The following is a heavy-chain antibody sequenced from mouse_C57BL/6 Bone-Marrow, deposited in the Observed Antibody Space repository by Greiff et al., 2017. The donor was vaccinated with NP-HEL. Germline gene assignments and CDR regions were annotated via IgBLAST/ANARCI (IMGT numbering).Heavy chain of an antibody. CDR1: GFNIKDDY. CDR2: IDPENGDT. CDR3: TTGVITTVVAD. V-gene: IGHV14-4*01. D-gene: IGHD1-1*01. J-gene: IGHJ2*01. Sequence: EVKLMESGAELVRPGASVKLSCTASGFNIKDDYMHWVKQRPEQGLEWIGWIDPENGDTEYASKFQGKATITADTSSNTAYLQLSSLTSEDTAVYYCTTGVITTVVADWGQGTTLTGSS.